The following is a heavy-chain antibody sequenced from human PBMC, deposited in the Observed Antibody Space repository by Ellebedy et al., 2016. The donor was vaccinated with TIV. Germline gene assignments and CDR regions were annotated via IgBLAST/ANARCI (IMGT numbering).Heavy chain of an antibody. Sequence: MPSETLSLTCTVSGGSISSYYWSWIRPPPWQGLEWIGYIYYSGSTNYNPSLKSRVTISVDTSKNQFSLKLSSVTAADTAVYYCAREAPMVRGVTREGNWFDPWGQGTLVTVSS. CDR2: IYYSGST. D-gene: IGHD3-10*01. CDR1: GGSISSYY. CDR3: AREAPMVRGVTREGNWFDP. V-gene: IGHV4-59*12. J-gene: IGHJ5*02.